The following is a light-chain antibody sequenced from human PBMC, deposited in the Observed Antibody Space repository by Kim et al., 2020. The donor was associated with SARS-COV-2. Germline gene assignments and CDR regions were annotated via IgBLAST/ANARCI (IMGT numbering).Light chain of an antibody. V-gene: IGKV1-12*01. CDR3: QETNSDPPT. J-gene: IGKJ2*01. Sequence: SASVGERVTISCRASQSIISCLAWYQQKPGTAPKLLIYAASTLQGGVPSRFTGSGSGTDFTLTISSLQPEDFATYFCQETNSDPPTFGQGTKLEIK. CDR1: QSIISC. CDR2: AAS.